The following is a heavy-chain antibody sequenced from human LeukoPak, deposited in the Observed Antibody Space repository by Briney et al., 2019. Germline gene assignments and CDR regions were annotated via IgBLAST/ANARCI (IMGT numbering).Heavy chain of an antibody. CDR2: IYPGDSDT. V-gene: IGHV5-51*01. Sequence: GESLEISCKGSGYSFTSYWIGWVRQMPGKGLEWMGIIYPGDSDTRYSPSFQGQVTISADKSISTAYLQWSSLKASDTAMYYCARRPGLLWFGETLNAFDIWGQGTMVTVSS. CDR1: GYSFTSYW. D-gene: IGHD3-10*01. J-gene: IGHJ3*02. CDR3: ARRPGLLWFGETLNAFDI.